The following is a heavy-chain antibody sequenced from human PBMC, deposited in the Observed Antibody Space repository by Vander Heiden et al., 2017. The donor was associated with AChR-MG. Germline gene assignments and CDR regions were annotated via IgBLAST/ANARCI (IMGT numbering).Heavy chain of an antibody. Sequence: EVQLLESGGGVVQPGGSLRLSCDASGFPFSNYAVTWVRQAPGKGLEWISGMSGSSGSTYYADAVKGRFNISRDNSKKTLYLQMTSLRADDTAIYYCAKGINYDFWSGFLDWWGKGTLVTVSS. CDR2: MSGSSGST. CDR1: GFPFSNYA. CDR3: AKGINYDFWSGFLDW. J-gene: IGHJ4*02. D-gene: IGHD3-3*01. V-gene: IGHV3-23*01.